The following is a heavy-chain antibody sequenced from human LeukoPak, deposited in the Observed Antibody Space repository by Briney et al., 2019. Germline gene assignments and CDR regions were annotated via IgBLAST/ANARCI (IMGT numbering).Heavy chain of an antibody. D-gene: IGHD6-13*01. CDR2: INHSGST. V-gene: IGHV4-34*01. Sequence: SETLSLTCAVYGGSFSGYYWSWIRQPPGKGLEWIGEINHSGSTNYNPSLKSRVTISVDTSKNQSSLKLSSVTAADTAVYYCARAPWYSSSWYGFDYWGQGTLVTVSS. J-gene: IGHJ4*02. CDR1: GGSFSGYY. CDR3: ARAPWYSSSWYGFDY.